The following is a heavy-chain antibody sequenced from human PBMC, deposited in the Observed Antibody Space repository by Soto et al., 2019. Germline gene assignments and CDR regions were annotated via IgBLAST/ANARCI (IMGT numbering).Heavy chain of an antibody. Sequence: QVQLQESGPGLVKPSQTLSLTCSVSGDYIHVGGYYRTWIRQRPGKGLEWMGYIYYTGKTYYNPSLESRLTMSVDRSKNQFSLRLTSVTAADTAVYFCGRDLTSNANCIDPWGQGTLVTVSS. CDR2: IYYTGKT. CDR3: GRDLTSNANCIDP. D-gene: IGHD2-2*01. J-gene: IGHJ5*02. V-gene: IGHV4-30-4*01. CDR1: GDYIHVGGYY.